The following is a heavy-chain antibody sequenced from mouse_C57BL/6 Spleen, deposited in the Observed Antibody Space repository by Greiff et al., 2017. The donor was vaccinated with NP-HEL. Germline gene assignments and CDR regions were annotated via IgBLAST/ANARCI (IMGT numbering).Heavy chain of an antibody. J-gene: IGHJ3*01. CDR2: IYPGDGDT. D-gene: IGHD2-4*01. CDR1: GYAFSSSW. V-gene: IGHV1-82*01. CDR3: ARDDYDVWFAY. Sequence: QVQLQQSRPELVKPGASVKISCKASGYAFSSSWMNWVKQRPGKGLEWIGRIYPGDGDTNYNGKFKGKATLTADKSSRTAYMQLSSLTSEDSAVYFCARDDYDVWFAYWGQGTLVTVSA.